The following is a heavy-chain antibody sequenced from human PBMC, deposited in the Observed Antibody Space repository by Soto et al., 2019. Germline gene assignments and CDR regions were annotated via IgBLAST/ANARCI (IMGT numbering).Heavy chain of an antibody. D-gene: IGHD2-2*02. V-gene: IGHV3-74*01. J-gene: IGHJ4*02. CDR3: AVRGGYTTPFDY. CDR1: GFTFSNYW. CDR2: IHSDGSST. Sequence: PGGSLRLSCAASGFTFSNYWMYWVRQAPGKGLVWVSRIHSDGSSTSYADSVKGRFTISRDNTKNTLHLQMNGLRAEDTAVYYCAVRGGYTTPFDYWGQGTLVTVSS.